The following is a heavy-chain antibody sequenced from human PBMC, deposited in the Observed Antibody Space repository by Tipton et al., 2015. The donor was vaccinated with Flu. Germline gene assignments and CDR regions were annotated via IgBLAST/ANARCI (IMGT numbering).Heavy chain of an antibody. D-gene: IGHD4-11*01. CDR3: ARRDFSNYVSDPKNWFDP. Sequence: TLSLTCTVSDGSISSAGYHWTWIRQHPGRGLEWIATIHRYGTTYYNPSLKSRVTISVDTSKNQFSLEMRSVTAADMAVYYCARRDFSNYVSDPKNWFDPWGQGTLVTVSS. CDR1: DGSISSAGYH. CDR2: IHRYGTT. V-gene: IGHV4-39*07. J-gene: IGHJ5*02.